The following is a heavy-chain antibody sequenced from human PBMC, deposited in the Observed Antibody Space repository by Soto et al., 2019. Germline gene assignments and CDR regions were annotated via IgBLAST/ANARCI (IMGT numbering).Heavy chain of an antibody. CDR1: EYTFIDYY. J-gene: IGHJ4*02. CDR3: ARPPGYMSAWYYFDL. V-gene: IGHV1-2*02. D-gene: IGHD6-19*01. Sequence: GASVQVSCKASEYTFIDYYMHWVRQAPGQGLEWMGRISPKSGVTNYAQKFQGRVTMTCDTSLDTAYMELRSLISEDTAGYHCARPPGYMSAWYYFDLWGQGTLVTVSS. CDR2: ISPKSGVT.